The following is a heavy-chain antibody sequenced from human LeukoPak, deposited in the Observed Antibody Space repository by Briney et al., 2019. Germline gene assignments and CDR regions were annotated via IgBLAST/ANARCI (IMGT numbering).Heavy chain of an antibody. Sequence: PPASVKVSCKASGYTFTSYYMHWVRQAPGQGLEWMGIINPSGGSTSYAQKFQGRVTMTTDTSTSTAYMELRSLRSDDTAVYYCARDRPMTTVTTPFDYWGQGTLVTVSS. CDR2: INPSGGST. J-gene: IGHJ4*02. CDR1: GYTFTSYY. CDR3: ARDRPMTTVTTPFDY. D-gene: IGHD4-17*01. V-gene: IGHV1-46*01.